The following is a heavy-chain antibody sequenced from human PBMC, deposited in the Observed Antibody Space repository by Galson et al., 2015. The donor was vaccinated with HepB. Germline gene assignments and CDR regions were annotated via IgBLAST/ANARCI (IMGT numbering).Heavy chain of an antibody. V-gene: IGHV3-7*03. CDR3: ARRISLVRGIITKPDYYYGIDV. Sequence: SLRLSCAASGFTFSSYWMNWVRQAPGKGLEWVAHINQDGSSKNYVDSVKGRFTISRDNAKDSVYLQLDSLRAEDTAVYYCARRISLVRGIITKPDYYYGIDVWGQGTTVTVAS. CDR1: GFTFSSYW. D-gene: IGHD3-10*01. CDR2: INQDGSSK. J-gene: IGHJ6*02.